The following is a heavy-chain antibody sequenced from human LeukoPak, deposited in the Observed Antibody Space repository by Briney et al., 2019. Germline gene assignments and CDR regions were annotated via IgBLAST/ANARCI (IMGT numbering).Heavy chain of an antibody. Sequence: ASVKVSCKASGYTFTGYYMHWVRQAPGQGLEWMGRINPNSGGTNYAQKFQGRVTMTRDTSISTAYMELSRLRSDDTAVYYCARDYLRVISTYYYGSGSLDYWGQGTLVTVSA. CDR3: ARDYLRVISTYYYGSGSLDY. CDR2: INPNSGGT. CDR1: GYTFTGYY. V-gene: IGHV1-2*06. J-gene: IGHJ4*02. D-gene: IGHD3-10*01.